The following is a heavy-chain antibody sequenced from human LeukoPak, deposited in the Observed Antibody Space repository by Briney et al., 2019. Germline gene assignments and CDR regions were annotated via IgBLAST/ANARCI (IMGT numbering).Heavy chain of an antibody. D-gene: IGHD3-10*01. CDR3: AKEELYYYGSGTYYTLAAFDY. CDR2: ISNSGATT. J-gene: IGHJ4*02. Sequence: GSLRLSCEAPGYIFSSYAMSWVRQAPGKGLEWVSVISNSGATTDYADSVKGRFTISRDNSKNTLSLQMNSLRAEDTAVYYCAKEELYYYGSGTYYTLAAFDYWGQGTLVTVSS. V-gene: IGHV3-23*01. CDR1: GYIFSSYA.